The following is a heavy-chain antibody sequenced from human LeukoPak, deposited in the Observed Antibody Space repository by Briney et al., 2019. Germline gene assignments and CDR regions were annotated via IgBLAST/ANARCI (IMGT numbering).Heavy chain of an antibody. CDR2: ISSSSSYI. J-gene: IGHJ4*02. Sequence: GGSLRLSCAASGFTFTSYWMTWVRQAPGKGLEWVSSISSSSSYIYYADSVKGRFTISRDNAKNSLYLQMNSLRAEDTAVYYCARGWDYGGNDYWGQGTLVTVSS. D-gene: IGHD4-23*01. CDR3: ARGWDYGGNDY. V-gene: IGHV3-21*01. CDR1: GFTFTSYW.